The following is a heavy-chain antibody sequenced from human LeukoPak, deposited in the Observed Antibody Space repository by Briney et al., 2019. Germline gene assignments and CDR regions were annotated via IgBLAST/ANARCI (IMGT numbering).Heavy chain of an antibody. CDR1: GGSISSYY. J-gene: IGHJ4*02. CDR2: MDDSGST. D-gene: IGHD6-19*01. CDR3: ARHSSGSGGAFQY. V-gene: IGHV4-59*08. Sequence: PSETLSLTCTVSGGSISSYYWSWIRQPPGKGLEWIGYMDDSGSTNYNPSLTSRVTISKDTSKNKLSLKLGSVTAAVTAVYYCARHSSGSGGAFQYWGQRAPVTVSS.